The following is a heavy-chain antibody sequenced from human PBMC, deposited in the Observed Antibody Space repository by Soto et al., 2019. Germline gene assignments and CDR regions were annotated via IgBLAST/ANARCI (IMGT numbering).Heavy chain of an antibody. CDR1: VYTFTSYD. J-gene: IGHJ3*02. Sequence: ASVKVSCKASVYTFTSYDIKWVRQAPEQGLEWMGWMNPNSGNTGYAQKFQGRVTMTRNTSISTAYMELSSLRSEDTAVYYCARNKITGTPTGDAFDIWGQGTMVTVSS. D-gene: IGHD1-20*01. CDR3: ARNKITGTPTGDAFDI. CDR2: MNPNSGNT. V-gene: IGHV1-8*01.